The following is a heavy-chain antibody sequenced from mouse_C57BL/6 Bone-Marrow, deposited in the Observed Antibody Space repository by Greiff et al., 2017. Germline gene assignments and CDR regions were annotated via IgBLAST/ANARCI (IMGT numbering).Heavy chain of an antibody. Sequence: EVQLQQSGGDLVKPGGSLKLSCAASGFTFSSYGMSWVRQTPDKRLEWVATISSGGSYTYYPDSVKGRFTISRDNAKNTLYLQMSSLKSEDTAMYYCARRGTSWYFDVWGTGTTVTVSS. J-gene: IGHJ1*03. CDR1: GFTFSSYG. D-gene: IGHD3-3*01. V-gene: IGHV5-6*01. CDR2: ISSGGSYT. CDR3: ARRGTSWYFDV.